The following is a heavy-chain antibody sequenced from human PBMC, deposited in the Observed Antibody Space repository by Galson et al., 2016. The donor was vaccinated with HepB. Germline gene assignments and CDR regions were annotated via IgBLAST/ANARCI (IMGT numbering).Heavy chain of an antibody. CDR1: GFRFSLYW. CDR2: IWYDGSNK. J-gene: IGHJ5*02. CDR3: ARHRLKWFPYCGGDCYPNRFDP. V-gene: IGHV3-33*07. D-gene: IGHD2-21*02. Sequence: SLRLSCAASGFRFSLYWMTWVRQAPGKGLEWVAVIWYDGSNKYYADSVKGRFTISRDNFKNTLYLQMNSLRAEDTAVYYCARHRLKWFPYCGGDCYPNRFDPWGQGTLVTVSS.